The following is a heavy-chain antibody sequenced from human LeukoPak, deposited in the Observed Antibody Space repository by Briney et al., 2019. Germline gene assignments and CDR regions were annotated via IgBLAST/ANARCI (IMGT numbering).Heavy chain of an antibody. J-gene: IGHJ4*02. V-gene: IGHV3-23*01. CDR3: AKVMWIRGQWPIDY. Sequence: GGSLRLSCAASRFTFSNYAMSWVRQAPGKGLEWVSGISDSGGSTYYADSVKGRFTISRDNSKNTLYLQMNGLRAEDTAVYYCAKVMWIRGQWPIDYWGQGTLVTVSS. D-gene: IGHD3-10*01. CDR2: ISDSGGST. CDR1: RFTFSNYA.